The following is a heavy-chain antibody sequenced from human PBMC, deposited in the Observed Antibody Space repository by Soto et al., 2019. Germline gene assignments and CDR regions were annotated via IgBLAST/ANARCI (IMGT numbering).Heavy chain of an antibody. V-gene: IGHV3-9*01. CDR3: VKDTYILVGATHLDS. CDR1: GFTFDDYA. CDR2: ISWNSDMI. Sequence: PGGSLRLSCAASGFTFDDYAMHWVRQGPGKGLEWVSGISWNSDMITYADSVKGRFTVSRDNAKNSLDLEMNSLRVEDTALYYCVKDTYILVGATHLDSWGQGTLVTVPS. D-gene: IGHD1-26*01. J-gene: IGHJ4*02.